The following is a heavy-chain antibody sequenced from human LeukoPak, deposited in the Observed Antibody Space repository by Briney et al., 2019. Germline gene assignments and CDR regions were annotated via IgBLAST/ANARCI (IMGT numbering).Heavy chain of an antibody. V-gene: IGHV4-39*01. J-gene: IGHJ5*02. CDR3: ARATYCSTTSCYAGRFNWFDP. CDR2: IYYSGST. D-gene: IGHD2-2*01. CDR1: GGSISSSSYY. Sequence: SETLSLTCTVSGGSISSSSYYWGWIRQPPGKGLEWIGTIYYSGSTYYNPSLKSRVTISLDTSKNQFSLKLSSVTAADTALYYCARATYCSTTSCYAGRFNWFDPWGQGTLVTVSS.